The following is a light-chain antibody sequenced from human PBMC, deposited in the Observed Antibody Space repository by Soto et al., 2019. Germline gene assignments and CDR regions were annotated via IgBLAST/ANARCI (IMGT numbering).Light chain of an antibody. CDR1: QSVSSRS. CDR3: QLYGSSRT. J-gene: IGKJ1*01. CDR2: EAS. Sequence: EIVLTQSPGTLSLSPGERATLSCRASQSVSSRSLAWYRQKPGQAPRLLIYEASTRATGIPDRFSGSGSGTDFTLTISRLEPEDFAVYYCQLYGSSRTFGQGTKVDIK. V-gene: IGKV3-20*01.